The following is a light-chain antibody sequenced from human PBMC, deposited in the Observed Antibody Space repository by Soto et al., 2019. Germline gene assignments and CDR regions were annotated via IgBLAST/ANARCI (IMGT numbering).Light chain of an antibody. CDR1: QTISSW. CDR2: KAS. Sequence: DIQMTQSPATLSGSVGDRITIACRASQTISSWLAWYQKKKGKAPKLLIYKASTLKSGVPSRLRGSGYGTDLTITISSIQTEDFEVYYCQQRSNWPWTFGHGTKVDI. CDR3: QQRSNWPWT. J-gene: IGKJ1*01. V-gene: IGKV1-5*03.